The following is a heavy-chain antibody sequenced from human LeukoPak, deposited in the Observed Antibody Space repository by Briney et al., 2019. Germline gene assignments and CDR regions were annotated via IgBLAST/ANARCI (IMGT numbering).Heavy chain of an antibody. Sequence: SETLSLTCTVSGGSISSSSYYWGWIRQPPGKGLEWIGNIYHSGSTYYNPSLKSRVTISADTSKNQFSLKLSSVTAADTAVYYCARQGPRFGEYYFDYWGQGTLVTVSS. CDR1: GGSISSSSYY. CDR3: ARQGPRFGEYYFDY. CDR2: IYHSGST. D-gene: IGHD3-10*02. V-gene: IGHV4-39*01. J-gene: IGHJ4*02.